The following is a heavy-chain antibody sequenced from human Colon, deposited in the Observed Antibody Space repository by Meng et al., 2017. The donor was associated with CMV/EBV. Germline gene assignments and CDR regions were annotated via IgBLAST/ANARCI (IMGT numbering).Heavy chain of an antibody. CDR1: RFTCSNYA. CDR3: AKHWRGRNYGMDV. J-gene: IGHJ6*02. V-gene: IGHV3-23*01. CDR2: ISDSGGGT. D-gene: IGHD2-15*01. Sequence: GESLKISCAASRFTCSNYAMSWVRQAPGKGLEWVSGISDSGGGTYYADSVKCRFTISRDNSKNTLYVQMNSLRAEDTAVYYCAKHWRGRNYGMDVWGQGTTVTVSS.